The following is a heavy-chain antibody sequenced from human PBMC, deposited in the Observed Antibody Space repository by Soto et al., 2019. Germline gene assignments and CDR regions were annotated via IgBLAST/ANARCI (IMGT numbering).Heavy chain of an antibody. Sequence: GGSLRLSCAASGFTFSSYAMHWVRQAPGKGLEWVAVISYDGSNKYYADSVKGRFTISRDNSKNTLYLQMNSLRAEDTAVYYCARDGQVTIFGVVIIQGGFDYWGQGTLVTVSS. D-gene: IGHD3-3*01. J-gene: IGHJ4*02. CDR1: GFTFSSYA. V-gene: IGHV3-30-3*01. CDR3: ARDGQVTIFGVVIIQGGFDY. CDR2: ISYDGSNK.